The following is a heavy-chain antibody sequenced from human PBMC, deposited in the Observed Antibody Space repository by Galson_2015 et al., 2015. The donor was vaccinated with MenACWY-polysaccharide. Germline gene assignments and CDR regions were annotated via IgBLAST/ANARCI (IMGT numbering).Heavy chain of an antibody. J-gene: IGHJ4*02. D-gene: IGHD4-11*01. Sequence: SMRLSCAASDFSVPTSHMSWVRQTPGRGLEWVAALYSGGNTFYVDSVEGRFTISRDNSKNTLYLHMNILRAEDTGVYYCTRTRDYNPIELWGQGTLVTVSS. CDR3: TRTRDYNPIEL. V-gene: IGHV3-53*01. CDR1: DFSVPTSH. CDR2: LYSGGNT.